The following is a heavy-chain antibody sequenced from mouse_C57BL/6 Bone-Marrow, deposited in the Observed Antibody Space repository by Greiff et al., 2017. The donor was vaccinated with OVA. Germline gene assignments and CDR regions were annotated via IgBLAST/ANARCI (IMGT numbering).Heavy chain of an antibody. V-gene: IGHV5-2*01. D-gene: IGHD1-1*01. J-gene: IGHJ2*01. CDR1: EYEFPSHD. CDR3: ARQGVIYYYGSSSFDY. Sequence: EVKLVESGGGLVQPGESLKLSCESNEYEFPSHDMSWVRKTPEKRLELVAAINSDGGSTYYPDTMERRFIISRDNTKKTLYLQMSSLRSEDTALYYCARQGVIYYYGSSSFDYWGQGTTLTVSS. CDR2: INSDGGST.